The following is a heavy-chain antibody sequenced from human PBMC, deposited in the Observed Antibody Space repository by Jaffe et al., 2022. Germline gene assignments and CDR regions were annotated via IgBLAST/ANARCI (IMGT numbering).Heavy chain of an antibody. Sequence: QVQLQESGPGLVKPSETLSLTCAVSGYSIRSGYFWGWIRQPPGKGLEWIGSIYHTGSTYYNTSLKSLVTISVDTSKNQFSLRVSSVTAADTAVYYCARVTSPQQGGYSGNLVPGYFDYWGQGILVTVSS. D-gene: IGHD5-12*01. V-gene: IGHV4-38-2*01. J-gene: IGHJ4*02. CDR2: IYHTGST. CDR1: GYSIRSGYF. CDR3: ARVTSPQQGGYSGNLVPGYFDY.